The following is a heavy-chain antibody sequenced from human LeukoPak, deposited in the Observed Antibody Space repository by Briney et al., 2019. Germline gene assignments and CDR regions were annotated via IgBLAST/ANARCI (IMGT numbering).Heavy chain of an antibody. CDR3: ASLYGSSWSGSFDY. Sequence: SETLSLTCTVSGGSISSYYWSWIRQPPGKGLEWIGYIYYSGSTNYNPSLKSRVTISVDTSKNQFSLKLSSVTAADTAVYYCASLYGSSWSGSFDYWGQGTPVTVSS. CDR1: GGSISSYY. J-gene: IGHJ4*02. D-gene: IGHD6-13*01. V-gene: IGHV4-59*01. CDR2: IYYSGST.